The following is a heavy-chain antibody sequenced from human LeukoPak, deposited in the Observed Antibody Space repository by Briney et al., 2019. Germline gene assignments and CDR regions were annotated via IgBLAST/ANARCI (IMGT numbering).Heavy chain of an antibody. CDR1: GFTFSASA. Sequence: GGSLRLSCAASGFTFSASAMHWVRQAPGKGLEWISFISRDSDLIYYADSVKGRFTISRDNAENSLYLQMNSLRVEDMAVYYCAKVKERWRDSSGYNDFRGQGTLVTVSS. CDR2: ISRDSDLI. J-gene: IGHJ4*02. V-gene: IGHV3-48*01. D-gene: IGHD3-22*01. CDR3: AKVKERWRDSSGYNDF.